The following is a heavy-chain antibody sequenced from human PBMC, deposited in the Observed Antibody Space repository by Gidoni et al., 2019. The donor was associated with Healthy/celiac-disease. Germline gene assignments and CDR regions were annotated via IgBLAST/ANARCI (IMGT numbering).Heavy chain of an antibody. CDR2: IYPSGST. V-gene: IGHV4-4*07. Sequence: QVQLQESGTGLVKPAETLSLACTVSGGSISSYYWSWFLQPAGNGMELIGRIYPSGSTNYNPSLKRRVTMSVDTSTTQFSLKLSSVTAADTALYYCARTPDGFDPWGQGTLVTVSS. CDR3: ARTPDGFDP. CDR1: GGSISSYY. J-gene: IGHJ5*02.